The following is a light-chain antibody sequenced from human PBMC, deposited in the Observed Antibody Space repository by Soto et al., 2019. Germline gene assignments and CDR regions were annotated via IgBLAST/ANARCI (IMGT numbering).Light chain of an antibody. CDR2: AAS. J-gene: IGKJ1*01. V-gene: IGKV1-39*01. CDR1: QSISSY. Sequence: DIPITHSRSSLSAAVLDRFPIXFLASQSISSYLNWYQQKPGKAPKLLIYAASSLQSGVPSRFSGSGSGTDFTLTISSLQPEDFATYYCQQYNNWPPWTFGQGTKVDNK. CDR3: QQYNNWPPWT.